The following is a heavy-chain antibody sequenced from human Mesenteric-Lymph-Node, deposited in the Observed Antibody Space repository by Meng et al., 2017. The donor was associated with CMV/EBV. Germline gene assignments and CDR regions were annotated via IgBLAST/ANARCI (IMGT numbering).Heavy chain of an antibody. CDR2: ISSSSSYI. D-gene: IGHD3-3*01. J-gene: IGHJ6*02. CDR1: GFTFSSYA. V-gene: IGHV3-21*01. CDR3: ARDRDFYGMDV. Sequence: GGSLRLSCAASGFTFSSYAMSWVRQAPGKGLEWVSSISSSSSYIYYADSVKGRFTISRDNAKNSLYLQMNSLRAEDTAVYYCARDRDFYGMDVWGQGTTVTVSS.